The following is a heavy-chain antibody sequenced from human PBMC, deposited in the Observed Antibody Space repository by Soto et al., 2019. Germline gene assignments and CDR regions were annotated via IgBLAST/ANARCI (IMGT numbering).Heavy chain of an antibody. V-gene: IGHV3-30-3*01. CDR1: GFTFSSYA. Sequence: QVQLVESGGGVVQPGRSLRLSCAASGFTFSSYAMHGVRQAPGKGLEWVAVISYDGSNKYYADSVKGRFTISRDNSKNTLYLQMNSLRAEDTAVDYCARDGGYSYGYLGWFDPWGQGTLVTVSS. J-gene: IGHJ5*02. D-gene: IGHD5-18*01. CDR2: ISYDGSNK. CDR3: ARDGGYSYGYLGWFDP.